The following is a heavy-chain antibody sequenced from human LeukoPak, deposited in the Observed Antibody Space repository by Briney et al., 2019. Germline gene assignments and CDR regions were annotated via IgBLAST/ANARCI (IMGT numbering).Heavy chain of an antibody. CDR1: GYSFTNFW. CDR2: IYPGDSHT. CDR3: ARTSGTFDY. Sequence: GESLKISCKGSGYSFTNFWIGWVRQMPGKGLEWMGIIYPGDSHTRYNPSFQGQVTLSADKSISTAYLHWSSLKASDTAMYYCARTSGTFDYWGQGTLVTVSS. V-gene: IGHV5-51*01. J-gene: IGHJ4*02. D-gene: IGHD1-26*01.